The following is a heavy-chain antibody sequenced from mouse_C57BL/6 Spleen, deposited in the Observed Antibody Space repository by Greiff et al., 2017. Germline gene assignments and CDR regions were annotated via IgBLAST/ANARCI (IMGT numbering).Heavy chain of an antibody. CDR2: IRNKANGYTT. CDR3: ARYSPLDYDYDEAMEY. V-gene: IGHV7-3*01. Sequence: EVKLQESGGGLVQPGGSLSLSCAASGFTFTDYYMSWVRQPPGKALEWLGFIRNKANGYTTEYSASVKGRFTISRDNSQSILYLQMNALRAEDSATYYCARYSPLDYDYDEAMEYWGQGTSVTVSS. D-gene: IGHD2-4*01. CDR1: GFTFTDYY. J-gene: IGHJ4*01.